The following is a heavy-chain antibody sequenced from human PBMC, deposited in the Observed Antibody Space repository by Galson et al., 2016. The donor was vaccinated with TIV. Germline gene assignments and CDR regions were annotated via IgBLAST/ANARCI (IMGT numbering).Heavy chain of an antibody. V-gene: IGHV3-66*02. Sequence: SLRLSCAASELIVTDNYMTWVRLAPGRGLEWVALIADDGSTFYSDSVKGRFTISRDSSKNVVNLQMNSLRPEDTAVYFCARDRRHCGNECFLRYYYGMDVWGQGTTVTVSS. CDR2: IADDGST. D-gene: IGHD2-21*01. J-gene: IGHJ6*02. CDR3: ARDRRHCGNECFLRYYYGMDV. CDR1: ELIVTDNY.